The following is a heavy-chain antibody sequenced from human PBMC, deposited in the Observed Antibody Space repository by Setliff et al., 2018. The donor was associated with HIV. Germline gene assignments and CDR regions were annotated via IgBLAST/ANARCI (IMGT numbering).Heavy chain of an antibody. CDR3: GRGPHIVGAPWAVIDY. J-gene: IGHJ4*02. CDR2: IFHNGTI. CDR1: GVSFSGYS. V-gene: IGHV4-34*01. D-gene: IGHD1-26*01. Sequence: SETLSLTCAVYGVSFSGYSWSWIRQPPGKGLEWIGEIFHNGTINCNPSLKSRVALSIDTFKSQISLNMTSLTTADTATYYCGRGPHIVGAPWAVIDYWAQGKPVTVSS.